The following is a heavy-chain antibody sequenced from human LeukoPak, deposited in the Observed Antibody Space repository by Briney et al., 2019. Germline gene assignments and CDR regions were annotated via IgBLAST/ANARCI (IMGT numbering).Heavy chain of an antibody. CDR1: TLTYNTYW. D-gene: IGHD3-3*02. J-gene: IGHJ4*02. CDR2: IYQDDSQK. CDR3: ARDPGFSSFDY. V-gene: IGHV3-7*01. Sequence: GGSLTLSCAPSTLTYNTYWMTWLRHTPGKGLEFVANIYQDDSQKNYVGSVKGRFTISRDNAKNSLYLQMNSQRADDTAVYYCARDPGFSSFDYWGQGTLVTVSS.